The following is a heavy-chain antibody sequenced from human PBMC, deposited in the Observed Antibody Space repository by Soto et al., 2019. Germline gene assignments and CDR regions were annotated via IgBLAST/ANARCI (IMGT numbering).Heavy chain of an antibody. Sequence: ASVKVSCKASGYSFTDYHIHWVRQAPGQGLEWLGRINPKGGGTSTAQKFQGWVTMTTDTSISTASMELTRLTSDDTAIYYCARGDSTDCSNGVCSFFYNHDMDVWGQGTTVTVSS. D-gene: IGHD2-8*01. J-gene: IGHJ6*02. CDR2: INPKGGGT. V-gene: IGHV1-2*04. CDR3: ARGDSTDCSNGVCSFFYNHDMDV. CDR1: GYSFTDYH.